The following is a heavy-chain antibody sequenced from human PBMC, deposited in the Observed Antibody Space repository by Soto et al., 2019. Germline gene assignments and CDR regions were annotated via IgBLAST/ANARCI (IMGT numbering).Heavy chain of an antibody. V-gene: IGHV3-30-3*01. CDR3: ASGLSCRGGSCPDYGMDV. D-gene: IGHD2-15*01. Sequence: PGGSLRLSCAASGFTFSSYAMHWVRQAPGKGLQWVAVISYDGSNKYSADSVKGRFTISRDNSKDMLYLQMNSLTADDTAVYYCASGLSCRGGSCPDYGMDVWGQGTTVTVSS. CDR2: ISYDGSNK. J-gene: IGHJ6*02. CDR1: GFTFSSYA.